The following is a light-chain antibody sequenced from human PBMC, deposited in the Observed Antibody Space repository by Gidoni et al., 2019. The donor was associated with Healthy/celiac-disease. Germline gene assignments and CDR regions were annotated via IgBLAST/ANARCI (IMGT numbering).Light chain of an antibody. Sequence: IQMTQSPSSLSASVGDRVTITCRASQSISSYLNWYQQKPGKAPKLLIYAASSLQSGVPSRFSGSGAGTDFTITISRLQPEDFATYYCQQSYRTLPFTFGPGTKVDIK. CDR3: QQSYRTLPFT. J-gene: IGKJ3*01. V-gene: IGKV1-39*01. CDR2: AAS. CDR1: QSISSY.